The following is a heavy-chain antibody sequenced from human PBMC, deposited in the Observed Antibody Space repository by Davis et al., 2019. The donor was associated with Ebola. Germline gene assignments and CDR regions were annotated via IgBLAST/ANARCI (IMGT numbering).Heavy chain of an antibody. D-gene: IGHD1-1*01. CDR1: GYTFTGYY. CDR3: ARETRTTVLDY. J-gene: IGHJ4*02. V-gene: IGHV1-2*02. Sequence: ASVKVSCKASGYTFTGYYMHWVRQAPGQGPEWMGWISLNSGSTKYSHKFQGRVTMTRDTSISTVYMEMSTVRSDDTAVYYCARETRTTVLDYWGQGTLVTVSS. CDR2: ISLNSGST.